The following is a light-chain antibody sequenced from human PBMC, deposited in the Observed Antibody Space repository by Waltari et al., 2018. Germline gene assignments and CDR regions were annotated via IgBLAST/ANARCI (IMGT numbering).Light chain of an antibody. CDR2: GGS. CDR3: CSCAGSSPHVI. Sequence: QSALTQPASVSGSPGQSITISCTGSSSDVGSSKFVSWYQQHPGKAPQLMIYGGSQRPTGLSNRLPGSKSGTTASWTISELRAEDEADYYCCSCAGSSPHVIFGGGTKLTVL. J-gene: IGLJ2*01. CDR1: SSDVGSSKF. V-gene: IGLV2-23*01.